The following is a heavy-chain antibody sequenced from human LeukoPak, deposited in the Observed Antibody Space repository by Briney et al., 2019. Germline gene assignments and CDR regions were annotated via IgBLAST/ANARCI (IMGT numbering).Heavy chain of an antibody. CDR2: IKQDGGEK. CDR3: VRGQGVQWNY. Sequence: GGSLRLSCAASGFTFSNYWMSWVRQVPGKGLEWVANIKQDGGEKHYVDSVKGRFTISRDNAKNSLYLQMNSLRADDTAVYYCVRGQGVQWNYWGQGTQVTVSS. J-gene: IGHJ4*02. CDR1: GFTFSNYW. D-gene: IGHD1-26*01. V-gene: IGHV3-7*03.